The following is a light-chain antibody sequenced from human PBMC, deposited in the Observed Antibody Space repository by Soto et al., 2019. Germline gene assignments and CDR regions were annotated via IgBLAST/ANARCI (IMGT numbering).Light chain of an antibody. CDR1: QSISGW. CDR2: KAS. J-gene: IGKJ1*01. CDR3: QQSNTYLWT. V-gene: IGKV1-5*03. Sequence: DIQMTQSPSTLSASIGDRVTITCRASQSISGWLAWYQQKPGKAPKLLIYKASSLESGVPSRFSGSGSGTEFTLTISSLQPDDFATYYCQQSNTYLWTFGQGTKVELK.